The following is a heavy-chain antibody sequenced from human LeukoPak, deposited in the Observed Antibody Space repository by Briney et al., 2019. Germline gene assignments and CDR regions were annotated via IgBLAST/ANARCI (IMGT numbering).Heavy chain of an antibody. D-gene: IGHD1-26*01. J-gene: IGHJ4*02. CDR2: ISSSSSTI. V-gene: IGHV3-48*01. CDR3: ARDLGGSYHHY. CDR1: GFTFSSYS. Sequence: GGSLSLSCAASGFTFSSYSMNWVRQAPGKGLEWVSYISSSSSTIYYADSVKGRFTISRDNAENSLYLQMNSLRAEDTAVYYCARDLGGSYHHYWGQGTLVTVSS.